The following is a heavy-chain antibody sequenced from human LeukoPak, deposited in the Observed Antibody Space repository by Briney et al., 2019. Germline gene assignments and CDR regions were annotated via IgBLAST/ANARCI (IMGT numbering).Heavy chain of an antibody. CDR3: ARVIVGDRPDAFDI. CDR1: GFTFSHYG. D-gene: IGHD2-15*01. V-gene: IGHV3-33*01. J-gene: IGHJ3*02. Sequence: GGSLRLSCIGSGFTFSHYGMNWVRQAPGKGLEWVAGIWYDGSKIYYADTVRGRFTISRDNSENTVYLQMNGLRVEDTAVYYCARVIVGDRPDAFDIWGQGTMVTVSS. CDR2: IWYDGSKI.